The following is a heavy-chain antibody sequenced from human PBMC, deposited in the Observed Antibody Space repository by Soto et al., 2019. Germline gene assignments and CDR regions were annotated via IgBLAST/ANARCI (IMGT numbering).Heavy chain of an antibody. J-gene: IGHJ5*02. Sequence: QVQLVESGGGVVQPGRSLRLSCAASGFTFSSYGMHWVRQAPGKGLEWVAVIWYDGSNKYYADSVKGRFTISRDNSKNTXXLQMNSLRAEDTAVYYCAREGAGYSSSWYALWFDPWGQGTLVTVSS. CDR1: GFTFSSYG. D-gene: IGHD6-13*01. CDR3: AREGAGYSSSWYALWFDP. CDR2: IWYDGSNK. V-gene: IGHV3-33*01.